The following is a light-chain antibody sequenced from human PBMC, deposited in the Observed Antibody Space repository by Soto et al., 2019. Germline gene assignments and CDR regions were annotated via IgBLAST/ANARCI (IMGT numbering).Light chain of an antibody. Sequence: DIQMTQSPSTLSASVGDRVTITCRASQSINRRLAWYQQKPGKAPKLLIYDAFILESGVPSRFSGSGSGTDFTLTISSLQPEDFATYYCQQANSFPITFGQGTRLEIK. V-gene: IGKV1-5*01. CDR1: QSINRR. CDR3: QQANSFPIT. CDR2: DAF. J-gene: IGKJ5*01.